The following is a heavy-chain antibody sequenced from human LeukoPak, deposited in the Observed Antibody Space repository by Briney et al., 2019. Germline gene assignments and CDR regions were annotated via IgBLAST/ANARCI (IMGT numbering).Heavy chain of an antibody. CDR2: ISSSSSTI. CDR1: GFTFSTSS. J-gene: IGHJ4*02. CDR3: ARVAYASSSLRFFDS. V-gene: IGHV3-48*01. Sequence: PGGSLRLSCAASGFTFSTSSMNWVRQAPGKGLEWVSFISSSSSTIYYADSVEGRFTISRDNAKNSLYLQMNSLRAEDTAVYYCARVAYASSSLRFFDSWGQGTLVTVSS. D-gene: IGHD6-6*01.